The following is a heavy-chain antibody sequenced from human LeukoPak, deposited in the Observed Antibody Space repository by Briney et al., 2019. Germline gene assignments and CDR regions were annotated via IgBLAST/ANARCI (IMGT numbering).Heavy chain of an antibody. D-gene: IGHD5-18*01. CDR2: IYSSGST. Sequence: SETLSLTCSVSGGSISNYFWTWIRQPPGKGLEWIGYIYSSGSTYYNPSLKSRVTISVDTSKNRFSLKLSTVTAADTAVYYCARGYSTAMVFDYWGQGTLVTVSS. CDR1: GGSISNYF. V-gene: IGHV4-59*08. J-gene: IGHJ4*02. CDR3: ARGYSTAMVFDY.